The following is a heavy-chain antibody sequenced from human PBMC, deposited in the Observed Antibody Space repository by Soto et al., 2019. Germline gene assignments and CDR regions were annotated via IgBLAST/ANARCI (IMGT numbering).Heavy chain of an antibody. D-gene: IGHD3-3*01. CDR1: GGSISSSSYY. Sequence: SETLSLTCTVSGGSISSSSYYWGWIRQPPGKGLEWIGSIYYSGSTYYNPSLKSRVTISVDTSKNQFSLKLSSVTAADTAVYYCARTTYYDFWSGLNWFDPWGQGTLVTVSS. CDR3: ARTTYYDFWSGLNWFDP. V-gene: IGHV4-39*07. J-gene: IGHJ5*02. CDR2: IYYSGST.